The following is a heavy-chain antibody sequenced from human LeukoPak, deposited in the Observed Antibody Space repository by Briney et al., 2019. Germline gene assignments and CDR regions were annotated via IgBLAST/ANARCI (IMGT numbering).Heavy chain of an antibody. CDR2: INSDGSST. D-gene: IGHD6-13*01. J-gene: IGHJ4*02. Sequence: GGSLRLSCAASGFTFSSYWMHWVRQAPGKGLVWVSRINSDGSSTSYADSVKGRFTISRDNAKNTLYLQMNSLRAEDTAVYFCARGITAVGRVFDHWGQGTLVTVSS. V-gene: IGHV3-74*01. CDR3: ARGITAVGRVFDH. CDR1: GFTFSSYW.